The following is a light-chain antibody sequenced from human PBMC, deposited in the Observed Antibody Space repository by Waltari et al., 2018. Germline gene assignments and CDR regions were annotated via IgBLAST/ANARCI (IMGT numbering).Light chain of an antibody. CDR2: RNY. V-gene: IGLV1-47*01. CDR1: TSNIGSNS. J-gene: IGLJ3*02. CDR3: ATWDDTLSGPRV. Sequence: QSVLTQPPSVSGTPGQRVTISCSGTTSNIGSNSVYWYQQLPGTAPKLLIYRNYQRPSGVPTRFSGSRSGTSASLAISGLQSEDEADYDCATWDDTLSGPRVFGGGTRLTVL.